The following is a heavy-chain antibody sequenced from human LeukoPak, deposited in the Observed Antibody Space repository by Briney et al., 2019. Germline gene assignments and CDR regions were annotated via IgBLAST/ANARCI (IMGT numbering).Heavy chain of an antibody. Sequence: SETLSLTCTVSGASISSYYWSWIRQPPGKGLEWIGYIYYSGSTNYNPSLKSRVTISVDTSKNQFSLKLSSVTAADTAVYYCARSGYDSSGYFWDWFDPWGQGTLVTVSS. V-gene: IGHV4-59*01. CDR3: ARSGYDSSGYFWDWFDP. J-gene: IGHJ5*02. CDR2: IYYSGST. CDR1: GASISSYY. D-gene: IGHD3-22*01.